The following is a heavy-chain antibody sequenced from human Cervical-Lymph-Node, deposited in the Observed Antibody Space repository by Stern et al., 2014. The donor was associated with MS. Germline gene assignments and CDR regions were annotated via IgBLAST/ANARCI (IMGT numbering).Heavy chain of an antibody. D-gene: IGHD3-10*01. J-gene: IGHJ6*02. V-gene: IGHV1-2*04. CDR2: VIPDSGST. Sequence: QVQLVQSGAEVKKPGASVKVSCKASGYTFTDYYIHWVRLAPGQGLEWMGWVIPDSGSTKFAKKYQDSVTMTRDTSISTAYMELTRLRSDDTAVYYCARAYGSGTFLGMDVWGQGTTVIVSS. CDR1: GYTFTDYY. CDR3: ARAYGSGTFLGMDV.